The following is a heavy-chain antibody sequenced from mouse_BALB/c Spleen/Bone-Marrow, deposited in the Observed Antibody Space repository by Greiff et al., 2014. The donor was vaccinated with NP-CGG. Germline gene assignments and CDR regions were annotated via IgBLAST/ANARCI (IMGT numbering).Heavy chain of an antibody. D-gene: IGHD2-4*01. CDR3: TRGVYYDYDEGAMDY. CDR1: GYTFTSYV. Sequence: QLVESGPELVKPGASVKMSCKASGYTFTSYVMHWVKQKPGQGLEWIGYINPYNDGTKYNEKFKGKATLTSDKSSSTAYMELSSLTSEDSAVYYCTRGVYYDYDEGAMDYWGQGSSVTDSS. CDR2: INPYNDGT. J-gene: IGHJ4*01. V-gene: IGHV1-14*01.